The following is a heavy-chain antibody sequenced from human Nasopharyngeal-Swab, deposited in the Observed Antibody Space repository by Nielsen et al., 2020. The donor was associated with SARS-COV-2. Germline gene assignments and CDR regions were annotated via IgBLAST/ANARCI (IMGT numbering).Heavy chain of an antibody. Sequence: SVKVSCKASGGTFSSYAISWVRQAPGQGLEWMGGIIPIFGTANYAQKLQGRVTMTTDTSTSTAYMELRSLRSDDTAVYYCARDPPPEAWIQLWGDYYYGMDVWGQGTTVTVSS. CDR1: GGTFSSYA. V-gene: IGHV1-69*05. CDR2: IIPIFGTA. D-gene: IGHD5-18*01. J-gene: IGHJ6*02. CDR3: ARDPPPEAWIQLWGDYYYGMDV.